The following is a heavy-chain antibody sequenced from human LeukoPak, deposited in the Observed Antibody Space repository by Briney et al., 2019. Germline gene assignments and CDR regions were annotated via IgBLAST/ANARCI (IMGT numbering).Heavy chain of an antibody. Sequence: ASVKVSCKASGYTFTNYGVSWVRQAPGQGLEWVGWISSYNGNTNYAQKFQGRVTMTTDTSTSTAYLDLRSLRSDDTAVYYCARDQYLDYWGQGTLVTVS. CDR2: ISSYNGNT. V-gene: IGHV1-18*01. CDR1: GYTFTNYG. J-gene: IGHJ4*02. CDR3: ARDQYLDY.